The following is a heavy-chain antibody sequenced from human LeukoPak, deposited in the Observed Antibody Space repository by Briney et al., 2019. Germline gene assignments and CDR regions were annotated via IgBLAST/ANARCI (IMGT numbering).Heavy chain of an antibody. J-gene: IGHJ4*02. CDR2: ISSSGSTI. Sequence: GGSLRLSCAASGFTFSNYGMSWVRQAPGKGLEWVSYISSSGSTIYYADSVKGRFTISRDNAKNTLYLQMNSLRAEDTAVYYCATLISGWSLYWGQGTLVTVSS. CDR1: GFTFSNYG. D-gene: IGHD6-19*01. CDR3: ATLISGWSLY. V-gene: IGHV3-48*04.